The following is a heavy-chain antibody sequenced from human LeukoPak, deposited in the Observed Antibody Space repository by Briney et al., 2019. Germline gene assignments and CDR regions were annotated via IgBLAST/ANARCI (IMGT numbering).Heavy chain of an antibody. D-gene: IGHD6-19*01. Sequence: AASVKVSCKVSGYSLTELSTHWVRQAPGKGLEWMGGFDPEDGETIYAQKFQGRVTMTEDTSTDTAYMELSSLRSEDTAVYYCATRIAVAGAPDYWGQGTLVTVSS. V-gene: IGHV1-24*01. CDR1: GYSLTELS. CDR2: FDPEDGET. J-gene: IGHJ4*02. CDR3: ATRIAVAGAPDY.